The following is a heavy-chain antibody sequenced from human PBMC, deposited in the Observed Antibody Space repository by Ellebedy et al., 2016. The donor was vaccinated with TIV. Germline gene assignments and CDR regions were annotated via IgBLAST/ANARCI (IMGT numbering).Heavy chain of an antibody. CDR2: LSYDGSDE. J-gene: IGHJ4*02. CDR1: GFTFSSYD. Sequence: PGGSLRLSCAASGFTFSSYDMHWVRQAPGKGLEWVAALSYDGSDEYYADSVQGRFTISRDSSKKTLYLQMNSLRAEDTAVYYCAKPFVGHCISTVCYVFDDWGPGTLVTVSS. CDR3: AKPFVGHCISTVCYVFDD. D-gene: IGHD2-2*01. V-gene: IGHV3-30*18.